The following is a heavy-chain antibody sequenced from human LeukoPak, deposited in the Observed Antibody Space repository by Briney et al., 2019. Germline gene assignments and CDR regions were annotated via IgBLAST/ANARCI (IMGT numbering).Heavy chain of an antibody. Sequence: ASVKVSCKTSGYTFTGYYLHWVRQAPGQGLQWMGWINPRSGDTNYEQKFQGRVTMTRDTSISTAYMELSSVKSDDTAIYYCARGDCRGDNCYYGLDYWGQGTLVTVSS. V-gene: IGHV1-2*02. CDR2: INPRSGDT. CDR1: GYTFTGYY. J-gene: IGHJ4*02. D-gene: IGHD2-15*01. CDR3: ARGDCRGDNCYYGLDY.